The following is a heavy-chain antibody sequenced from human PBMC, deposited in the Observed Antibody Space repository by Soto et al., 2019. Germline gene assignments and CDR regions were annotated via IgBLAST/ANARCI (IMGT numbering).Heavy chain of an antibody. CDR3: AGWCLYYGMDV. V-gene: IGHV4-4*07. Sequence: QVQLQESGPGLVKPSETLSLTCTVSGASISSYYWCWTRQPAGKGLEWSGRFYRSGKTNYNPSLQCRLTMSADPSRNQFSPNMTSFTAADTAVDSCAGWCLYYGMDVWGQATKVAVSS. CDR2: FYRSGKT. D-gene: IGHD2-21*01. J-gene: IGHJ6*02. CDR1: GASISSYY.